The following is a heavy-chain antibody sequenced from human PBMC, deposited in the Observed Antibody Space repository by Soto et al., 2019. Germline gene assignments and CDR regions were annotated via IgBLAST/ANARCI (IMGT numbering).Heavy chain of an antibody. CDR1: GYTFTTYD. J-gene: IGHJ4*02. Sequence: QVKLVQSGAELKEPGASVKVSCKASGYTFTTYDINWVRQATGQGLEWMGWMNPKSGNTGYAQKFQGRVTMTRNNVINTAYMELSSLTTEDTAVYYCGRFVRGGSLSDSWGQGNLVTVSS. V-gene: IGHV1-8*01. CDR3: GRFVRGGSLSDS. D-gene: IGHD3-10*02. CDR2: MNPKSGNT.